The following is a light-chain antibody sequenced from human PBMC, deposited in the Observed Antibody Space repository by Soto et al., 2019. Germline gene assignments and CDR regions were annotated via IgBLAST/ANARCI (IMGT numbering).Light chain of an antibody. CDR3: QQYYSSPLT. J-gene: IGKJ4*01. CDR1: QSVLYSSNNKKY. Sequence: DIVMTQSPDSLAVSLGERATINCKSSQSVLYSSNNKKYLAWYQQKPGQPPKLLIYWASTRESGVPDRFSGSGSGTDFTLTISSLPAEDVAVYYCQQYYSSPLTFGGGTKVEIK. CDR2: WAS. V-gene: IGKV4-1*01.